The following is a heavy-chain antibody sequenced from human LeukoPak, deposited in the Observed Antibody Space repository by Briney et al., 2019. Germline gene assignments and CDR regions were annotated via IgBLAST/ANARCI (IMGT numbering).Heavy chain of an antibody. V-gene: IGHV4-59*01. CDR3: ASSYYYDSSGYYQKLQPPTH. Sequence: NASETLSLTCTVSGGSISSYYWSWIRQPPGKGLEWIGYIYYSGSTNYNPSLKSRVTISVDTSKNQFSLKLSSVTAADTAVYYCASSYYYDSSGYYQKLQPPTHWGQGTLVTVSS. J-gene: IGHJ4*02. D-gene: IGHD3-22*01. CDR1: GGSISSYY. CDR2: IYYSGST.